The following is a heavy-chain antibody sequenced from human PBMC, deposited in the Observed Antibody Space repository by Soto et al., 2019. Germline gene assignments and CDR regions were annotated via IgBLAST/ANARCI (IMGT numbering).Heavy chain of an antibody. J-gene: IGHJ6*02. Sequence: SETLSLTCAVSGGSISSSNWWSWVRQPPGKGLEWIGEIYHSGSTNYNPSLKSRVTISVDKSKNQFSLKLSSVTAADTAVYYCARGPLVVPAANYYYYGMDVWGQGTTVTVSS. CDR3: ARGPLVVPAANYYYYGMDV. D-gene: IGHD2-2*01. CDR1: GGSISSSNW. CDR2: IYHSGST. V-gene: IGHV4-4*02.